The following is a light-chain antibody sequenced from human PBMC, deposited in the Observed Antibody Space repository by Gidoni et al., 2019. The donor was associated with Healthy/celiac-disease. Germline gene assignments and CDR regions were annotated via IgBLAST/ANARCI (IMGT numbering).Light chain of an antibody. V-gene: IGKV3-11*01. J-gene: IGKJ3*01. CDR1: QSVSSY. CDR3: QQRRNLFT. CDR2: DAS. Sequence: IVLTQSPATLSFSPGESATLPCRDSQSVSSYLAWYQQKPGQAPTLLIYDASNRATVIPAMCSGSGCGKDSTQTSRGLEHEDFAVYYWQQRRNLFTFGPGTKVDIK.